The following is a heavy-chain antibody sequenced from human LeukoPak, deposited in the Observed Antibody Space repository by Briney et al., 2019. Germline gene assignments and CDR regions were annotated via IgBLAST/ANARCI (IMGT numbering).Heavy chain of an antibody. CDR3: AASFDY. CDR1: GFPFSTFS. Sequence: GGSLRLSCAASGFPFSTFSVHWVRQAPGRGLEWVSYITGTSTATYYADSVKGRFTISRDNAKNSLYLQMNSLRAEDTAVYYCAASFDYWGQGTLVTVSS. J-gene: IGHJ4*02. CDR2: ITGTSTAT. V-gene: IGHV3-48*04.